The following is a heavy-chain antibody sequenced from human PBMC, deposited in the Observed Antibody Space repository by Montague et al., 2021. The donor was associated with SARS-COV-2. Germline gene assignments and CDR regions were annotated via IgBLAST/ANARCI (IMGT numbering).Heavy chain of an antibody. CDR3: ARDIAVAGLFDY. V-gene: IGHV4-61*02. D-gene: IGHD6-19*01. CDR1: GGFISSGSYY. Sequence: TLSLTCTVSGGFISSGSYYWSWIRQPAGKGLEWIGRISISGSTNYNPSLKSRVTISVDTSKNQFSLKLSSVTAADTAVYYCARDIAVAGLFDYWGQGTLVTVSS. CDR2: ISISGST. J-gene: IGHJ4*02.